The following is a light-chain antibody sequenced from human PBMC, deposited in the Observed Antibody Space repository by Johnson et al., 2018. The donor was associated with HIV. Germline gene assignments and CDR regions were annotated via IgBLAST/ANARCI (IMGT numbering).Light chain of an antibody. CDR3: GTWDTRLSGGHV. CDR2: DNN. Sequence: QSVLTQPPSVSAAPGQKVTISCYGSSCDIGNNYVSCHQQLPGTAPKLLIYDNNTRPSGIPDRISGSKSGTSATLGITGLQTGDEADYYCGTWDTRLSGGHVFGTGTKVTVL. CDR1: SCDIGNNY. J-gene: IGLJ1*01. V-gene: IGLV1-51*01.